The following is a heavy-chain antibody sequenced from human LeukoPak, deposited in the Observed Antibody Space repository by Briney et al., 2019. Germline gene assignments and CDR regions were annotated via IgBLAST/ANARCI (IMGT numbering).Heavy chain of an antibody. Sequence: PGRSLRLSCAASGFSFSSHDMHWIRQAPGKGLEWVALISYDGSNKNYGGSVRGRFTISRDNSKNTLSLQMNSLRAEDTAVYYCAKDASGYYSEYYFDYWGQGTLVTVSS. V-gene: IGHV3-30*18. CDR1: GFSFSSHD. CDR2: ISYDGSNK. J-gene: IGHJ4*02. D-gene: IGHD3-22*01. CDR3: AKDASGYYSEYYFDY.